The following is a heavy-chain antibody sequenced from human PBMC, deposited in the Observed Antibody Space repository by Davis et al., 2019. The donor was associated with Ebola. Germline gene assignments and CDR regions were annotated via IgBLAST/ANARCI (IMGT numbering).Heavy chain of an antibody. CDR2: IPYDGSNK. CDR3: ARNLDSGYDLGGDY. Sequence: SPKIPCASSGFILSSYGMHWVRQAPGKGLEWVAVIPYDGSNKYYADSVKGRFNISRDNSQNTLYLQMNSLRAEDTAVYYCARNLDSGYDLGGDYWGQGTLVTVSS. CDR1: GFILSSYG. V-gene: IGHV3-30*03. D-gene: IGHD5-12*01. J-gene: IGHJ4*02.